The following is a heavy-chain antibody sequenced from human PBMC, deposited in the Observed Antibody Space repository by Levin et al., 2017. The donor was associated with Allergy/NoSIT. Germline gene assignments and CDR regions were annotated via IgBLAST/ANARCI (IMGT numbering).Heavy chain of an antibody. D-gene: IGHD5-18*01. V-gene: IGHV3-74*01. J-gene: IGHJ4*02. CDR2: INSDGSST. CDR3: ARGLQLWYYFDY. Sequence: GGSLRLSCAASGFTFSSYWMYWVRQAPGKGLVWVSRINSDGSSTSYADSVKGRFTISRDNAKNTLYLQMNSLRAEDTAVYYCARGLQLWYYFDYWGQGTLVTVSS. CDR1: GFTFSSYW.